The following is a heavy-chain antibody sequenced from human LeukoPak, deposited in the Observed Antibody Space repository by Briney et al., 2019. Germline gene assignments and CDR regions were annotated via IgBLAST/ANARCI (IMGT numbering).Heavy chain of an antibody. Sequence: GGSLRLSCAASGFTFSSYSMNWVRQAPGKGLEWVSSISSSSSYIYYADSVKGRFTISRDNAKNSLYLQMNSLRAEDTAVYYCARVPRVFYSSSWGYFDYWGQGTLVTVSS. J-gene: IGHJ4*02. CDR1: GFTFSSYS. CDR2: ISSSSSYI. V-gene: IGHV3-21*01. D-gene: IGHD6-13*01. CDR3: ARVPRVFYSSSWGYFDY.